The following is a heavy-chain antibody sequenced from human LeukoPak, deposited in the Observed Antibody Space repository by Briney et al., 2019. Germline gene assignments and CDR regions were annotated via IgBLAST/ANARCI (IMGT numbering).Heavy chain of an antibody. CDR3: ATLGRAAGNAFDI. CDR1: GDSISFHF. D-gene: IGHD1-26*01. V-gene: IGHV4-59*11. J-gene: IGHJ3*02. Sequence: SETLSLTCSVSGDSISFHFWSWIRQPPGRGLEWIGHTYYGGGTDYNPSLASRVTVSADTSKNQFSPKLSSVTAADTAVYYCATLGRAAGNAFDIWGQGTVVIVSS. CDR2: TYYGGGT.